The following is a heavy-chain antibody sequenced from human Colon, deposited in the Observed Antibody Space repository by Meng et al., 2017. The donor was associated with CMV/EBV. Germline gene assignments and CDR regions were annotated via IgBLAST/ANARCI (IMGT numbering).Heavy chain of an antibody. CDR2: ISGSGDIT. Sequence: GESLKISCAASGFTFSDFYMSWIRQAPGKGLEWVSYISGSGDITSSSDSLKGRFTVSRDNAKNLLYLQMHSLRAEDTAVYYCARDRLDDYSTTNFDLWGQGTLVTVSS. J-gene: IGHJ4*02. D-gene: IGHD4-11*01. V-gene: IGHV3-11*04. CDR3: ARDRLDDYSTTNFDL. CDR1: GFTFSDFY.